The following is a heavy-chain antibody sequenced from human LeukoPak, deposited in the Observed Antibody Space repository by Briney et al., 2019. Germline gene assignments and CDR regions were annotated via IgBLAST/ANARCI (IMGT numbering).Heavy chain of an antibody. CDR3: ARDQSGKWSYFDY. CDR2: VYYSGGT. CDR1: GGSISNYY. D-gene: IGHD2-15*01. Sequence: PSETLSLTCTVSGGSISNYYWSWIRQSPGKGLEWIGYVYYSGGTNYNPSLKSRVTILVDTSKNQFSLKLRSVTAADTAVYYCARDQSGKWSYFDYWGQGTLVTVSS. J-gene: IGHJ4*02. V-gene: IGHV4-59*01.